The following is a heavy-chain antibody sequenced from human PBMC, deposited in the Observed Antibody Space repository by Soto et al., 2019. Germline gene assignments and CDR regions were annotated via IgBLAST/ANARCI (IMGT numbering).Heavy chain of an antibody. D-gene: IGHD1-1*01. J-gene: IGHJ6*02. CDR2: IYHSGST. CDR1: GGSVSSSNW. Sequence: PSETLSLTCAVSGGSVSSSNWWSWVRQRPGKGLEWIGEIYHSGSTNYNPSLKSRVTISVDKSKNQFSLKLSSVTAADTAVYYCALETTRYYYNVMDVWGQGTTVTVSS. CDR3: ALETTRYYYNVMDV. V-gene: IGHV4-4*02.